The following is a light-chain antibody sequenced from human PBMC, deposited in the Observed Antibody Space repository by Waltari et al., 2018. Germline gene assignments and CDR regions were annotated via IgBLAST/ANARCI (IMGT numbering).Light chain of an antibody. CDR2: GAS. CDR3: QHYGTSTYT. CDR1: QSVSSNY. J-gene: IGKJ2*01. V-gene: IGKV3-20*01. Sequence: EIVLAQSPGSLSVSPGDRVTVSCRASQSVSSNYLVWYQEKGGQAPRLLIYGASRRATGIPDRFSGSGSGTDFTLTISRLEPDDFAVYYCQHYGTSTYTCGQGTKLEIK.